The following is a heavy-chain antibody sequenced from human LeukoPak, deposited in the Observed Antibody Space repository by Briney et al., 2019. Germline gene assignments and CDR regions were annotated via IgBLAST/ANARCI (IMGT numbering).Heavy chain of an antibody. CDR2: IYYSGST. D-gene: IGHD3-22*01. CDR3: AREVVRTYMIVVVVDAFDI. J-gene: IGHJ3*02. Sequence: KPSETLSLTRTVSGGSISSSSYYWGWIRQPPGKGLEWIGYIYYSGSTYYNPSLKGRVTISVDTSKNQFSLKLSSVTAADTAVYYCAREVVRTYMIVVVVDAFDIWGQGTMVTVSS. CDR1: GGSISSSSYY. V-gene: IGHV4-31*03.